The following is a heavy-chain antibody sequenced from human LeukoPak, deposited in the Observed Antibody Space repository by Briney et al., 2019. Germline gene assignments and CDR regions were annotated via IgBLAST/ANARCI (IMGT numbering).Heavy chain of an antibody. CDR3: ARLYGDADY. Sequence: GESLRISCKASGYRFTNYWIGWVRQMPGKGLEWMGIIYPSDSDTRYSPSFQGQVTISADKSISTAYLQWNSLKASDTAMYYCARLYGDADYWGQGTLVTVSS. J-gene: IGHJ4*02. V-gene: IGHV5-51*01. CDR2: IYPSDSDT. CDR1: GYRFTNYW. D-gene: IGHD4-17*01.